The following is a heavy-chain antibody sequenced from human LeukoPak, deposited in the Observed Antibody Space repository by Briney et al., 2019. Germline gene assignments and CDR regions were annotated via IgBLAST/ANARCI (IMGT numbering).Heavy chain of an antibody. CDR1: GFVFSIYT. CDR2: ISGSGNGGSI. D-gene: IGHD1-14*01. V-gene: IGHV3-64*04. Sequence: PGGSLRLSCSASGFVFSIYTMYWVRQAPGKGPEYVSTISGSGNGGSIYYADSVKGRFTISRDNAKNTLYLQMNSLRPEDTAVYYCARALLEEATEFDYWGQGTLVTVSS. J-gene: IGHJ4*02. CDR3: ARALLEEATEFDY.